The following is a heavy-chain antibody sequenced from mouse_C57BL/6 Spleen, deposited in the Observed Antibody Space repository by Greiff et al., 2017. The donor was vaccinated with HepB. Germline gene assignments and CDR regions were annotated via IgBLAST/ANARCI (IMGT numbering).Heavy chain of an antibody. J-gene: IGHJ2*01. CDR2: INYDGSST. CDR3: ARYYYGSSYLYFDY. Sequence: EVKLMESEGGLVQPGSSMKLSCTASGFTFSDYYMAWVRQVPEKGLEWVANINYDGSSTYYLDSLKSRFIISRDNAKNILYLQMSSLKSEDTATYYCARYYYGSSYLYFDYWGQVTTLTVSS. V-gene: IGHV5-16*01. CDR1: GFTFSDYY. D-gene: IGHD1-1*01.